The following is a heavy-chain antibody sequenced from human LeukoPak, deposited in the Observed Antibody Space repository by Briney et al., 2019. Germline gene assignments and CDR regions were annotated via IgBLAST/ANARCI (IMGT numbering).Heavy chain of an antibody. J-gene: IGHJ3*02. V-gene: IGHV3-72*01. CDR1: GFTFSDHY. CDR2: SRNKANGYTT. CDR3: ARGRESFWLNDAFDI. Sequence: GGSLRGSCAGSGFTFSDHYMEWVRQAPGKGLEWVGRSRNKANGYTTEYAASVKGRFTISRDESKNSVYLQMNSLRAEDTAVYYCARGRESFWLNDAFDIWGQGTMVTVSS. D-gene: IGHD3-3*01.